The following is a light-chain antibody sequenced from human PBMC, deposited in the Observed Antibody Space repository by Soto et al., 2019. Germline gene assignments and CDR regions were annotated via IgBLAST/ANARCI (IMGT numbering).Light chain of an antibody. CDR2: DVS. CDR1: SSDVGGYNY. V-gene: IGLV2-14*01. J-gene: IGLJ2*01. Sequence: QSALTQPASVSGSPGQSITISCTGTSSDVGGYNYVSWYQQHPGKAPKLMIYDVSNRPSGVSNRFSGSKSGNTASLTISGLQAEDEADYYCSSYTNKNTLVVFGGGTKVTVL. CDR3: SSYTNKNTLVV.